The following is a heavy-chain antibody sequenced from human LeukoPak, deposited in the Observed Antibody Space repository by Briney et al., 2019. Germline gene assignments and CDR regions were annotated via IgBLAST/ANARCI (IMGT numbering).Heavy chain of an antibody. V-gene: IGHV3-7*01. CDR2: IKQDGSEK. CDR3: ARGGRAARPIPYYYYYMDV. CDR1: GFTFNNYW. Sequence: GGSLRLSCAASGFTFNNYWMSWVRQVRQAPGKGLEWVANIKQDGSEKYYVDSVKGRFTISRDNAKNSLYLQMNSLRAEDTAVYYCARGGRAARPIPYYYYYMDVWGKGTTVTVSS. J-gene: IGHJ6*03. D-gene: IGHD6-6*01.